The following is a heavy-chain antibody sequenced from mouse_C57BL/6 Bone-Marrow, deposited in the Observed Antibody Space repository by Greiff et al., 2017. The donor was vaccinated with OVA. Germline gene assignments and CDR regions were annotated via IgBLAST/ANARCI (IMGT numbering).Heavy chain of an antibody. V-gene: IGHV1-15*01. CDR2: IDPETGGT. D-gene: IGHD2-4*01. CDR1: GYTFTDYE. Sequence: QVQLQQSGAELVRPGASVTLSCKASGYTFTDYEMHWVKQTPVHGLEWIGAIDPETGGTAYNQQFKGKAILTADKSSSTAYMELRSLTSEDSAVYYCTRADDDDGTLYYYAMDYWGQGTSVTVSA. J-gene: IGHJ4*01. CDR3: TRADDDDGTLYYYAMDY.